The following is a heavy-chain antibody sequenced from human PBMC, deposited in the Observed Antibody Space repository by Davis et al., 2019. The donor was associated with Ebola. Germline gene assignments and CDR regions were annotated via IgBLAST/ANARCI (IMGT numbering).Heavy chain of an antibody. D-gene: IGHD2-21*01. J-gene: IGHJ4*02. CDR2: IWHDGSNK. CDR1: GFTFSSYG. CDR3: ARERGGIRGDYVDY. Sequence: PGGSLRLSCAASGFTFSSYGMHWVRQAPGKGLEWVAVIWHDGSNKYYADSVKGRFTISRDNSKNTLYLQMNSLRDEDTAVYYCARERGGIRGDYVDYWGQGTLVTVSS. V-gene: IGHV3-33*01.